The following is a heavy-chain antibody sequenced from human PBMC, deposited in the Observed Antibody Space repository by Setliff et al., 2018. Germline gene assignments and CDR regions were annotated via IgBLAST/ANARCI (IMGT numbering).Heavy chain of an antibody. D-gene: IGHD3-22*01. Sequence: SETLSLTCTVSGGSISSGGYYWSWIRQHPGKGLEWIGYIYYSGSTYYNPSLKSRVTISVDTSKNQFSLKLSSVTAADTAVYYCAREALAYYYDSSGPEGVFDYWGQGTLVTVSS. J-gene: IGHJ4*02. CDR3: AREALAYYYDSSGPEGVFDY. CDR2: IYYSGST. CDR1: GGSISSGGYY. V-gene: IGHV4-31*03.